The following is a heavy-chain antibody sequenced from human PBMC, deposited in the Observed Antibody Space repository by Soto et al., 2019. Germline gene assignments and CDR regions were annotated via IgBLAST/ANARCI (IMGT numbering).Heavy chain of an antibody. Sequence: GGSLRLSCVASEFTFNSYAMSWVRQAPGMGLEWVSSIIGSGAITYYSDSVKGRFTISRDNSKSTLYLQMNSLRVEDTALYYCAKDARDTGGNSGIDYWGQGTLVTVSS. CDR2: IIGSGAIT. CDR3: AKDARDTGGNSGIDY. J-gene: IGHJ4*02. V-gene: IGHV3-23*01. D-gene: IGHD2-21*02. CDR1: EFTFNSYA.